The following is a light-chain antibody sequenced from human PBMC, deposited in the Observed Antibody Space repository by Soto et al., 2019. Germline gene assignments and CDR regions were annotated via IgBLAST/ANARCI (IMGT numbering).Light chain of an antibody. Sequence: QSALTQPASVSGSPGQSITISCTGTSSDVGGYNYVSWYQQHPGKAPKLMIYDVSNRPSGVSNRFSGSKSGNTASLTISVLQAEDDADYYCSSYTSSSIYVFRPGTKLTVL. CDR3: SSYTSSSIYV. CDR2: DVS. J-gene: IGLJ1*01. V-gene: IGLV2-14*01. CDR1: SSDVGGYNY.